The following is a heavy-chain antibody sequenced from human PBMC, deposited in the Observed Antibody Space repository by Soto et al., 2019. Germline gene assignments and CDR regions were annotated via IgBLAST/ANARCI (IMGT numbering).Heavy chain of an antibody. J-gene: IGHJ4*02. CDR1: GFTFSDAR. V-gene: IGHV3-23*01. CDR2: ISGSGGST. CDR3: AKDSEYSGYDFFDY. D-gene: IGHD5-12*01. Sequence: LRLSCAASGFTFSDARMNWVRQAPGKGLEWVSAISGSGGSTYYADSVKGRFTISRDNSKNTLYLQMNSLRAEDTAVYYCAKDSEYSGYDFFDYWGQGTLVTVSS.